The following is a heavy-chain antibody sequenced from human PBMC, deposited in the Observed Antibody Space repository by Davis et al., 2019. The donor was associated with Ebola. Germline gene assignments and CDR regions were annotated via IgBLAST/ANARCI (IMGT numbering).Heavy chain of an antibody. D-gene: IGHD7-27*01. CDR2: TFYRSTWSN. J-gene: IGHJ4*02. V-gene: IGHV6-1*01. CDR3: TREVAYWGGFDS. CDR1: GDSVSSNSAC. Sequence: HSQTLSLTCAISGDSVSSNSACWNWLRQSPSRGLEWLGRTFYRSTWSNEYAISMRGRITINPDTSKNQFSLHLSSVTPEDTAVYFCTREVAYWGGFDSWGQGTLVTVSS.